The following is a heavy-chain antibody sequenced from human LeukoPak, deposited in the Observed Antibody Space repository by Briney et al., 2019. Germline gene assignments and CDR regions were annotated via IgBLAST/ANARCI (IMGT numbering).Heavy chain of an antibody. Sequence: SGLTLLKPTQTLTLTCTFSGFSLSTTGVGVGWIRQPPGKALQWLALIYWNDDKRYSPSLQSRLTITKDTSKKQVVLTMTNIDPVDTATYYCAHRAFLRYFDWAFDYWGQGTLVTVSS. CDR1: GFSLSTTGVG. J-gene: IGHJ4*02. V-gene: IGHV2-5*01. CDR3: AHRAFLRYFDWAFDY. CDR2: IYWNDDK. D-gene: IGHD3-9*01.